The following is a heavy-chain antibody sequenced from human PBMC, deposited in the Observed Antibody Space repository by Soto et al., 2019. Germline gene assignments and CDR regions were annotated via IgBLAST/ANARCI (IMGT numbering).Heavy chain of an antibody. CDR1: GYSFTNYW. CDR3: ARLPLGQLSYYFDY. J-gene: IGHJ4*02. Sequence: PGESLKISCKGSGYSFTNYWIAWVRQMPGKGLEWMGIIYPGDSDTRNSPSFQGQVTISADKSISTAYLQWSSLKASDTAMYFCARLPLGQLSYYFDYWGQGALVTVSS. V-gene: IGHV5-51*01. CDR2: IYPGDSDT. D-gene: IGHD2-2*01.